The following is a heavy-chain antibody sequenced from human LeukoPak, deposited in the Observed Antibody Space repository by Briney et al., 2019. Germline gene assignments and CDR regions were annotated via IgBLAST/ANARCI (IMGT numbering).Heavy chain of an antibody. V-gene: IGHV1-69*04. J-gene: IGHJ4*02. Sequence: SVKVSCKASGGTSNSHAISWVRQAPGQGLEWMGRIIPNLGTTNRAQNFQDRVTLTADKSTNTAYMELTSLTSDDTAVYYCATTNDGGGYQWGDFFDFWGQGVLVTVSS. CDR3: ATTNDGGGYQWGDFFDF. D-gene: IGHD3-22*01. CDR2: IIPNLGTT. CDR1: GGTSNSHA.